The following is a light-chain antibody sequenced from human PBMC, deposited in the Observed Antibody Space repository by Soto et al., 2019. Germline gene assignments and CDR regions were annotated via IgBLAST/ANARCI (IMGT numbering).Light chain of an antibody. Sequence: QSVLTQPPSASGTPGQRVTISCSGATSNFGTKSVNWYQHLPGAAPRLLIYSNNQRPSGVPDRFSGSKSGTSASLAISGLQSEDEADYYCAAWDDSLNGRVFGGGTKVTVL. CDR3: AAWDDSLNGRV. CDR2: SNN. CDR1: TSNFGTKS. V-gene: IGLV1-44*01. J-gene: IGLJ2*01.